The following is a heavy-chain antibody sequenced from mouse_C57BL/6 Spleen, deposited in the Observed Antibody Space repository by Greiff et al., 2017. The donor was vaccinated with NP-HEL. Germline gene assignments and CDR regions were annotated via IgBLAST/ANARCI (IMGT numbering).Heavy chain of an antibody. Sequence: EVKLMESGPELVKPGASVKMSCKASGYTFTDYNMHWVKQSHGKSLEWIGYINPNNGGTSYNQKFKGKATLTVNKSSSTAYMELRSLTSEDSAVYYCARRARDFDYWGQGTTLTVSS. CDR3: ARRARDFDY. V-gene: IGHV1-22*01. CDR2: INPNNGGT. D-gene: IGHD3-3*01. CDR1: GYTFTDYN. J-gene: IGHJ2*01.